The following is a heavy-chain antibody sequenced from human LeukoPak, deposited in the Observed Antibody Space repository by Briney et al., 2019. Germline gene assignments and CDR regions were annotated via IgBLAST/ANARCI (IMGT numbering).Heavy chain of an antibody. J-gene: IGHJ3*01. CDR3: AGVRTDAFDF. CDR2: VRYDGSNK. CDR1: GFTFSSYD. Sequence: GGSLRLSCAPSGFTFSSYDMHGVRQAPGKGLEWVAFVRYDGSNKYYADSVKGRFTISRDNDKNTRYLRMNSLRADDTAVYSCAGVRTDAFDFWGQGTMVTVSS. D-gene: IGHD1-1*01. V-gene: IGHV3-30*02.